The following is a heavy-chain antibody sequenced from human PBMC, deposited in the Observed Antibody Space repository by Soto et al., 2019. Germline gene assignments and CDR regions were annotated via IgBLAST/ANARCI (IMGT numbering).Heavy chain of an antibody. Sequence: TIRLPKTVACGSIRNGGDRCILIHQKPRKGLEWIGYIYYSGSTYYNPSLKSRVTISVDTSKNQFSLKLSSVTAADTAVYYCARAPFGYDSSGYPDRPFDYWGQGTLVTVS. V-gene: IGHV4-31*02. CDR1: CGSIRNGGDR. J-gene: IGHJ4*02. CDR3: ARAPFGYDSSGYPDRPFDY. CDR2: IYYSGST. D-gene: IGHD3-22*01.